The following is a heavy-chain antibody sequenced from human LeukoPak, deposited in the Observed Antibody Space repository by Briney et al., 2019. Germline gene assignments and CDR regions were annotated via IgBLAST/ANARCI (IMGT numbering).Heavy chain of an antibody. CDR2: ISSNGGST. J-gene: IGHJ4*02. CDR3: VKALGDYDFFPY. D-gene: IGHD4-17*01. Sequence: GGFLRLSCSASGLTFTAFAMHWVRQAPGKRLEYVSAISSNGGSTYYADSVKGRFTISRDKSKNTLYLQMSSLRPEDTAVYSCVKALGDYDFFPYWGQGTLVTVSS. V-gene: IGHV3-64D*06. CDR1: GLTFTAFA.